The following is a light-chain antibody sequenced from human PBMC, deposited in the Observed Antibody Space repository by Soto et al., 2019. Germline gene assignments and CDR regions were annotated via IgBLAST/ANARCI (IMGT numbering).Light chain of an antibody. V-gene: IGKV3-20*01. Sequence: EIVLTQSPGTLSLSPGQRATLSCRASQSVSSSSLAWYQQRPGQAPRLLIYGASRRATGIPDRFSGSGSGTEFTLSISRLEPEVFAVDFCRLYGASPKYTFRHGTQLEIK. J-gene: IGKJ2*01. CDR1: QSVSSSS. CDR3: RLYGASPKYT. CDR2: GAS.